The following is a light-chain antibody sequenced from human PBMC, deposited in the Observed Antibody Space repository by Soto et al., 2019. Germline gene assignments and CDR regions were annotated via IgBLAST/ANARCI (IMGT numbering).Light chain of an antibody. CDR1: QSVSSD. Sequence: EVVMTQSPATLSLSPGERATLSCRASQSVSSDLAWYQQKPGQAPRLLIYGASTRATDIPARFSGGGSGTEFTLTISSLQSEDFAIYYCQQYNDWPPITFRPGTKVDIK. CDR3: QQYNDWPPIT. J-gene: IGKJ3*01. V-gene: IGKV3-15*01. CDR2: GAS.